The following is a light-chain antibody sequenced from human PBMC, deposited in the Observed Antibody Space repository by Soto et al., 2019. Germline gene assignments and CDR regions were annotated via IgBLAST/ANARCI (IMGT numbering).Light chain of an antibody. Sequence: EIVMTQSPATLSVSPGERATLSCRASQSVSSNLAWYQQKPGQAPSLLIYGASNRATGIADRFSGSGSGTDFTLTISRLEPEDFAVYYCHQYDSWTFGQGTKVDIK. CDR1: QSVSSN. CDR3: HQYDSWT. V-gene: IGKV3D-15*01. J-gene: IGKJ1*01. CDR2: GAS.